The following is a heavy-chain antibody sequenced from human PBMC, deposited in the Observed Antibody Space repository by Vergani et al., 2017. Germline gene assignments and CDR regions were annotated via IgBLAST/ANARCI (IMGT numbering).Heavy chain of an antibody. Sequence: QVQLVQSGAEVKKPGASVKVSCKASGYTFTGYYMHWVRQAPGQGLEWMGWINPNSGGTNYAQKFQGRVTMTGDTSISTAYMELSRLRSDDTAVYYCARGKSRDDIQNYYFDYWGQGTLVTVSS. J-gene: IGHJ4*02. CDR3: ARGKSRDDIQNYYFDY. CDR1: GYTFTGYY. CDR2: INPNSGGT. V-gene: IGHV1-2*02. D-gene: IGHD5-18*01.